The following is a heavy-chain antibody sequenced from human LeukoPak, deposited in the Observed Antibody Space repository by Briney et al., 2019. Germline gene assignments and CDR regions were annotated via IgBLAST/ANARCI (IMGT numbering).Heavy chain of an antibody. CDR2: IKQDGSEK. V-gene: IGHV3-7*01. Sequence: GGSLRLSCAASGFTFSSYWMSWVRQAPGKGLEWVANIKQDGSEKYYVDSVRGRFTISRDNAKNSLYLQMSSLRAEDTAVYYCARDHYQAGWYYYYYYGMDVWGQGTTVTVSS. J-gene: IGHJ6*02. D-gene: IGHD6-19*01. CDR3: ARDHYQAGWYYYYYYGMDV. CDR1: GFTFSSYW.